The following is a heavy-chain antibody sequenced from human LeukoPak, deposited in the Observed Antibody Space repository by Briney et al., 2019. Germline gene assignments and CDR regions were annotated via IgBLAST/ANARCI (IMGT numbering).Heavy chain of an antibody. CDR1: GFTFSSYW. Sequence: GGSLRLSCAASGFTFSSYWMTWVRQAPGKGLEWVGNIKGDGSEKYYVDSVKGRFTISRDNAKNSLYLQMNSLRVEDTAVYYCARGVVVTRRGPRYYFDYWGQGTLVTVSS. J-gene: IGHJ4*02. CDR2: IKGDGSEK. CDR3: ARGVVVTRRGPRYYFDY. V-gene: IGHV3-7*01. D-gene: IGHD4-23*01.